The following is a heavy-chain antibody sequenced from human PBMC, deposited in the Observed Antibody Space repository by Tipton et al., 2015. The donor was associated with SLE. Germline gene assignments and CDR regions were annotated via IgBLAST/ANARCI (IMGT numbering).Heavy chain of an antibody. V-gene: IGHV4-59*12. J-gene: IGHJ4*02. Sequence: GLVKPSETLSLTCTVSGGSTTNYYWSWIRQPPGKGLEWIAYIYYRGSTDYNPSLKSRVAISLDTSRNQLSLRLTSPTAADTAVYYCARGFGAAPYFDYWGQGTLVTVSS. D-gene: IGHD3-3*01. CDR1: GGSTTNYY. CDR3: ARGFGAAPYFDY. CDR2: IYYRGST.